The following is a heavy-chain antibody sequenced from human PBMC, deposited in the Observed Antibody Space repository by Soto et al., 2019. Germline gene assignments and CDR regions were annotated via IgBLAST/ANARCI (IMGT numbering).Heavy chain of an antibody. J-gene: IGHJ4*02. Sequence: PGGSLRLSCAASGFTFSSYAMHWVRQAPGKGLEWVAVISYDGSNKYYADSVKGRFTISRDNSKNTLYLQMNSLRAEDTAVYYSASQTTGTWGGQETQVTVSS. CDR1: GFTFSSYA. CDR3: ASQTTGTW. CDR2: ISYDGSNK. V-gene: IGHV3-30-3*01. D-gene: IGHD4-17*01.